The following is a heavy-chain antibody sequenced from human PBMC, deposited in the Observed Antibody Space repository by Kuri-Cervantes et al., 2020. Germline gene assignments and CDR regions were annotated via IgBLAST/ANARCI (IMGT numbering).Heavy chain of an antibody. CDR1: GGSISSGGYY. Sequence: SETLSLTCTVSGGSISSGGYYWSWIRQHPGKGLEWIGYIYYSGSTYYNPSLKSRVTISVDTSKNRFSLKLSSVTAADTAVYYCAREYIVVVPAALSYYYYGMDVWGQGTTVTVSS. D-gene: IGHD2-2*01. V-gene: IGHV4-31*03. J-gene: IGHJ6*02. CDR2: IYYSGST. CDR3: AREYIVVVPAALSYYYYGMDV.